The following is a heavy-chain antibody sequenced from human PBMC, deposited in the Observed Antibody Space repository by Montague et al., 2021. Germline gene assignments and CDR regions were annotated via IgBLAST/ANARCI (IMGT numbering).Heavy chain of an antibody. Sequence: SETLSLTCTVYGGSFSGYYWNWIRQSPGKGLEWIGEINHNGSTNYNPSLKSRVTISVDTSKKQFTLKLTSVTAADTAVYYCARGLDVAVLLVATGCFDAWGQGTLVTVSS. V-gene: IGHV4-34*01. CDR1: GGSFSGYY. CDR2: INHNGST. D-gene: IGHD2-15*01. J-gene: IGHJ5*01. CDR3: ARGLDVAVLLVATGCFDA.